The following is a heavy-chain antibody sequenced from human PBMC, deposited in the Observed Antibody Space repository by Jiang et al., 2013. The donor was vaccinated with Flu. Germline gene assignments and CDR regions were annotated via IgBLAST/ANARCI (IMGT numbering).Heavy chain of an antibody. D-gene: IGHD4-17*01. V-gene: IGHV3-73*01. CDR3: ARPHDYGDNPLDY. Sequence: GLVQPGGSLKLSCEASGFTFSDSTIHWIRQASGKGLEWVARIRSKANTYATAYAASVKGRFIISRDDSKNTAYLQMNSLKTEDTAVYYCARPHDYGDNPLDYWGQGSLVTVSS. CDR1: GFTFSDST. J-gene: IGHJ4*02. CDR2: IRSKANTYAT.